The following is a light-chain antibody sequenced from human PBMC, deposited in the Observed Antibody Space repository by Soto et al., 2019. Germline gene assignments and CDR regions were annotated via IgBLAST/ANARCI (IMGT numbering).Light chain of an antibody. CDR1: QSVSNNY. V-gene: IGKV3-20*01. Sequence: ETVLTQSPGTLSLSPGERATLFCRASQSVSNNYLAWYQQKPGQAPRLLIYGSSSRATGIPDRFSDSGSGTDFSLTISRLEPEDSAVYYCQQHGTTPPSWTFGQGTKVEIK. J-gene: IGKJ1*01. CDR3: QQHGTTPPSWT. CDR2: GSS.